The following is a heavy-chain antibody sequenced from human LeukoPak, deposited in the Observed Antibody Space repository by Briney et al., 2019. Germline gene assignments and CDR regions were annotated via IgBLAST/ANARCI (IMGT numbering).Heavy chain of an antibody. CDR1: GFTFSRYW. CDR3: ARVFVGAAAGDYYYYGMDV. CDR2: IKQDGSEK. J-gene: IGHJ6*02. D-gene: IGHD6-13*01. V-gene: IGHV3-7*02. Sequence: PGGSLRLSCAASGFTFSRYWMTWVRQAPGKGLEWVANIKQDGSEKYYVDSVRGRSTISRDNAENSLYLQMNSLRAEDTAVYYCARVFVGAAAGDYYYYGMDVWGQGTTVTVSS.